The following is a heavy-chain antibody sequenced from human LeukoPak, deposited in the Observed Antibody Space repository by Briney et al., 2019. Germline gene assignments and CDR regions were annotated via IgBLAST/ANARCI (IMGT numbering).Heavy chain of an antibody. CDR3: ARGRGYCSSTSCYVTRNWFDP. D-gene: IGHD2-2*01. CDR1: GYTFTSYY. CDR2: INPSGGST. V-gene: IGHV1-46*01. J-gene: IGHJ5*02. Sequence: ASVKVSCKASGYTFTSYYMHWVRQAPGQGLEWMGIINPSGGSTSYAQKFQGRVTMTRDMSTSTVYMELSSLRSEDTAVYYCARGRGYCSSTSCYVTRNWFDPWGQGTLVTVSS.